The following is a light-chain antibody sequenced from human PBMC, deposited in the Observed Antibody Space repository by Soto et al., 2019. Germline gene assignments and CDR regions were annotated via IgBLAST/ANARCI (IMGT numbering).Light chain of an antibody. V-gene: IGKV3D-15*01. CDR3: QLYGTSPP. J-gene: IGKJ5*01. CDR1: QSIRSN. Sequence: IVMTQPPDTMSVSPLERATISCRVSQSIRSNLAWYQQRPGQAPRLLIFGASTRATGIPDRFSGSGSGTDFTLTINRLEPEDFAVYYCQLYGTSPPFGQGTRLEI. CDR2: GAS.